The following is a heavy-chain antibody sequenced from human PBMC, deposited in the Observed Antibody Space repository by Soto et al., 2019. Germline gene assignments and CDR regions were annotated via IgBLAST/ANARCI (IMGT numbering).Heavy chain of an antibody. CDR2: ISYDGSNK. J-gene: IGHJ4*02. CDR1: GFTFSSYA. Sequence: LRLSCAASGFTFSSYAMHWVRQAPGKGLEWVAVISYDGSNKYYADSVKGRFTTSRDNSKNTLYLQMNSLRAEDTAVYYCARATLLRIEVFDYWGQGTLVTVSS. D-gene: IGHD2-15*01. V-gene: IGHV3-30-3*01. CDR3: ARATLLRIEVFDY.